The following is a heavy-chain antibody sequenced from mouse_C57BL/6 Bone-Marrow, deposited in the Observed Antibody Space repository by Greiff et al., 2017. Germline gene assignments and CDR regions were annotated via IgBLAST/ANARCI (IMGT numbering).Heavy chain of an antibody. J-gene: IGHJ2*01. V-gene: IGHV6-3*01. Sequence: EVKLQESGGGLVQPGGSMKLSCVASGFTFSNYWMNWVRQSPEKGLEWVAQIRLKSDNYATHYAESVKGRFTISRDDSKSSVYLQMNNIRAEDTGIYYCTGEPYYYGSHDYWGQGTTLTVSS. D-gene: IGHD1-1*01. CDR3: TGEPYYYGSHDY. CDR1: GFTFSNYW. CDR2: IRLKSDNYAT.